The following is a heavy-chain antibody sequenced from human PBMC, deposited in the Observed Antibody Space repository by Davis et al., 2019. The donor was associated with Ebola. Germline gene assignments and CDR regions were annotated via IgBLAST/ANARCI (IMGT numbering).Heavy chain of an antibody. V-gene: IGHV3-7*03. J-gene: IGHJ4*02. CDR2: IKEDGSDK. D-gene: IGHD2-15*01. CDR3: ERGPGSL. Sequence: GESLKISCAGSGFTFSRYWMSWVRQAPGKGLEWVANIKEDGSDKYYADSVKGRFTISRDNAKNSLYLQMNSLRAEDTAVYYCERGPGSLWGQGTLVTVSS. CDR1: GFTFSRYW.